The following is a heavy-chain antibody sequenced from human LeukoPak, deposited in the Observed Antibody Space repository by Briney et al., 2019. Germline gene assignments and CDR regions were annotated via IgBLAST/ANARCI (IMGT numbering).Heavy chain of an antibody. J-gene: IGHJ4*02. CDR3: AKYPTSGGRGGYSYAHAY. V-gene: IGHV3-23*01. Sequence: GGSLRLSCAASGFTFSSYAMSWVRQAPGKGLEWVSAISGSGGSTYYADSVKGRFTISRDNSKNTLYLQMNSLRAEDTAVYSCAKYPTSGGRGGYSYAHAYWGQGTLVTVSS. CDR2: ISGSGGST. D-gene: IGHD5-18*01. CDR1: GFTFSSYA.